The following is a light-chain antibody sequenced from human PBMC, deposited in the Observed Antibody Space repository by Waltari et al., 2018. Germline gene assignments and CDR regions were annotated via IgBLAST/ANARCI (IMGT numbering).Light chain of an antibody. CDR3: QSLDMSLSGGVV. Sequence: QSVLTQLPSVSGAPGQRITISCTGSSSHIGAGHDVNWYRVFPGADPKFLLYGNNNRPAGVPDRFSGSKSATSASLAITGLQAEDAADYYYQSLDMSLSGGVVFGGGTKVTVL. CDR1: SSHIGAGHD. J-gene: IGLJ2*01. CDR2: GNN. V-gene: IGLV1-40*01.